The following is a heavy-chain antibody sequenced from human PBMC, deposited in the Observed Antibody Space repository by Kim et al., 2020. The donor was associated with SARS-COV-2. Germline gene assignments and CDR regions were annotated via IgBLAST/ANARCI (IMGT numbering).Heavy chain of an antibody. CDR2: INHSGST. CDR3: ARGKSVSSWLRRGWFDP. D-gene: IGHD5-12*01. Sequence: SETLSLTCAVYGGSFSGYYWSWIRQPPGKGEWIGEINHSGSTNYNPSLKSRVTISVDTSKNQFSLKLSSVTAADTAVYYCARGKSVSSWLRRGWFDPWGQGTLVTVSS. J-gene: IGHJ5*02. V-gene: IGHV4-34*01. CDR1: GGSFSGYY.